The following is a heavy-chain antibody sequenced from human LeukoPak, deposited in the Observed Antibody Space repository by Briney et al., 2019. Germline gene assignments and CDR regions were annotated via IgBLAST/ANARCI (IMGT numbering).Heavy chain of an antibody. CDR3: ARGRRSATYYYDSSGLGAFDI. D-gene: IGHD3-22*01. CDR1: GGSFSGYY. V-gene: IGHV4-34*01. CDR2: INHSGST. J-gene: IGHJ3*02. Sequence: SETLSLTCAVYGGSFSGYYWSWIRQPPGKGLEWIGEINHSGSTNYNPSLKSRVTISVDTSKNQFSLKLSSVTAADTAVYYCARGRRSATYYYDSSGLGAFDIWGQGTMVTVSS.